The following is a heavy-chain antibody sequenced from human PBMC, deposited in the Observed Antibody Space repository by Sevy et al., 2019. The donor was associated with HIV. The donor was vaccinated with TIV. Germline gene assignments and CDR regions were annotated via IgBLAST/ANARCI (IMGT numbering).Heavy chain of an antibody. D-gene: IGHD2-21*02. CDR1: GFTFSSYS. J-gene: IGHJ4*02. V-gene: IGHV3-48*02. CDR3: ARDRCVVVTPLYFDY. Sequence: GGSLRLSCAASGFTFSSYSMNWVRQAPGKGLEWVSYISSSSSTIYYADSVKGRFTISRDNAKNSLYLQMNSLRDEDTAVYYCARDRCVVVTPLYFDYWGQGTLVTVSS. CDR2: ISSSSSTI.